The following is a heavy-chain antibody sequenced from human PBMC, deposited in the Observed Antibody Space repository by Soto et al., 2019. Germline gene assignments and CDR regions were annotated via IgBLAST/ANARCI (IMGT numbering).Heavy chain of an antibody. Sequence: AASVKVSCKASGGSFSSFAFSWVRRAPGQGLEWMGGIIPMFGSANYAQEFLGRVTFTADDSTSTAYMEISGLTFEDTAFYYCATTCSTRADVWGQGITVTVSS. V-gene: IGHV1-69*13. D-gene: IGHD2-15*01. CDR2: IIPMFGSA. J-gene: IGHJ6*02. CDR3: ATTCSTRADV. CDR1: GGSFSSFA.